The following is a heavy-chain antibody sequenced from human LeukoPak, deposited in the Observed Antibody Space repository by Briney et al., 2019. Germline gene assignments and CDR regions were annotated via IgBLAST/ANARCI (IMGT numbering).Heavy chain of an antibody. D-gene: IGHD6-13*01. Sequence: GGSLRLSCAASGFSFSNYAMHWVRQTPGEGPVWVAVISTDGRDKHYADSVKGRFTISRDNSKSTLYLQMNSLRAEDTAVYYCARDSAAAAVYYFDYWGQGTLVTVSS. J-gene: IGHJ4*02. CDR3: ARDSAAAAVYYFDY. CDR1: GFSFSNYA. V-gene: IGHV3-30*04. CDR2: ISTDGRDK.